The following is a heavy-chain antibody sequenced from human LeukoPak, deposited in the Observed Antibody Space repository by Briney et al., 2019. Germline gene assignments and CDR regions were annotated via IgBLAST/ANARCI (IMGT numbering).Heavy chain of an antibody. D-gene: IGHD2-15*01. CDR1: GGSISSYY. J-gene: IGHJ2*01. CDR2: IYTSGGT. CDR3: ARDPLDCSGGSCPYWYFDL. V-gene: IGHV4-4*07. Sequence: PSETLSLTCTVSGGSISSYYWSWVRQPAGKGLEWIGRIYTSGGTNYNPSLKSRVTMSVDTSKNQFSLKLSSVTAADTAVYYCARDPLDCSGGSCPYWYFDLWGRGTLVTVSS.